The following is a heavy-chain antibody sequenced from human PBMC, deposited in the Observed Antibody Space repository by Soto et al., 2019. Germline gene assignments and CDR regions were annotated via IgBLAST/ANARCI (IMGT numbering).Heavy chain of an antibody. J-gene: IGHJ6*02. CDR1: GFTFSSYA. V-gene: IGHV3-30-3*01. CDR2: ISYDGSNK. CDR3: ARTPRGQWELPYYYYGMDV. D-gene: IGHD1-26*01. Sequence: QVQLVESGGGVVQPGRSLRLSCAASGFTFSSYAMHWVRQAPGKGPEWVAVISYDGSNKYYADSVKGRFTISRDNSKNTLYLHRNSRRAEDTAVYYCARTPRGQWELPYYYYGMDVWGQGTTVTVSS.